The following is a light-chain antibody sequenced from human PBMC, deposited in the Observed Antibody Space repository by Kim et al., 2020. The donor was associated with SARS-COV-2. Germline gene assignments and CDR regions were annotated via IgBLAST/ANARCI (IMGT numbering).Light chain of an antibody. CDR1: QSVSSH. CDR3: QQYSDWPPGDT. CDR2: GAS. V-gene: IGKV3-15*01. J-gene: IGKJ2*01. Sequence: PGERATLSCRASQSVSSHLAWYQQRPGQPPRLLIYGASTRATGIPARFSGSGSGTEFTLTISSLQSEDFAIYFCQQYSDWPPGDTFGQGTKVDSK.